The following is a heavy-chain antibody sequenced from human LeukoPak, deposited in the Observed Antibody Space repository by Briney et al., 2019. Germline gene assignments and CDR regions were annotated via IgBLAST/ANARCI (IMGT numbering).Heavy chain of an antibody. V-gene: IGHV4-39*01. D-gene: IGHD3-10*01. J-gene: IGHJ3*02. CDR2: IYYSGST. CDR1: GGSISSSSHY. Sequence: PSETLSLTCTVSGGSISSSSHYWGWIRQPPGKGLEWIGSIYYSGSTYYNPSLKSRVTISVDTSKNQFSLKLSSVTAADTAVYYCARLETYYYGSGRGGAYAFDIWGQGTMVTVSS. CDR3: ARLETYYYGSGRGGAYAFDI.